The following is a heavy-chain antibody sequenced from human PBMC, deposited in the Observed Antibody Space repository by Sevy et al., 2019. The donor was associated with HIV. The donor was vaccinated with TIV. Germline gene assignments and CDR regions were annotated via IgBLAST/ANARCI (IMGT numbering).Heavy chain of an antibody. D-gene: IGHD2-21*02. CDR3: AKGWDWGLVVTAPPDY. CDR1: GFTFSSYG. J-gene: IGHJ4*02. V-gene: IGHV3-30*18. Sequence: GGSLRLSCAASGFTFSSYGMHWVRQAPDKGLEWVAIISFDGSNKYYGDSVKGRFTISRDNSKNTLYLQMNSLRVEDTAVYYCAKGWDWGLVVTAPPDYWGQGTLVTVSS. CDR2: ISFDGSNK.